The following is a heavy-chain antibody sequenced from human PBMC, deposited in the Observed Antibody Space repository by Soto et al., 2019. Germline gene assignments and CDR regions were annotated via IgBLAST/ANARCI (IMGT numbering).Heavy chain of an antibody. CDR1: GFTFSADD. CDR3: ARQASYWHGGGGWFDP. Sequence: EVQLVESGGGLVQPGGSLRLSCAASGFTFSADDMHWVRQATGKGLEWVSAIGTQHDTYYPDSVKGRFTISRENAKNFLYLQMDSLRAGDTAVYYCARQASYWHGGGGWFDPWGQGTLVTVSS. J-gene: IGHJ5*02. D-gene: IGHD2-8*02. CDR2: IGTQHDT. V-gene: IGHV3-13*01.